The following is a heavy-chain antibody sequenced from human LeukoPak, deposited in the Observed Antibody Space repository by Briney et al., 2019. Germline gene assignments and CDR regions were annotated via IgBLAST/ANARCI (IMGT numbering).Heavy chain of an antibody. CDR3: ARDGYSSDRDAFDI. V-gene: IGHV4-59*01. CDR1: GGSFSGYY. J-gene: IGHJ3*02. D-gene: IGHD6-19*01. CDR2: IYYSGST. Sequence: SSETLSLTCAVYGGSFSGYYWSWIRQPPGKGLEWIGYIYYSGSTNYNPSLKSRVTISVDTSKNQFSLKLSSVTAADTAVYYCARDGYSSDRDAFDIWGQGTMVTVSS.